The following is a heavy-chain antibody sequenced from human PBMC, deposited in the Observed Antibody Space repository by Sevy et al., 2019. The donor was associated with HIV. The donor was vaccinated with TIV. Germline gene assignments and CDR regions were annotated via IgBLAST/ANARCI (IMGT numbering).Heavy chain of an antibody. Sequence: SETLSLTCAVYGGSFSGYYWSWIRQPPGKGLEWIGEINHSGSTNYNPSLKSRVTISVDTSKNQFSLKLSSVTAADTAVYYCARVGSSSYYFDYWGQGTLVTVSS. V-gene: IGHV4-34*01. D-gene: IGHD6-6*01. CDR1: GGSFSGYY. CDR2: INHSGST. CDR3: ARVGSSSYYFDY. J-gene: IGHJ4*02.